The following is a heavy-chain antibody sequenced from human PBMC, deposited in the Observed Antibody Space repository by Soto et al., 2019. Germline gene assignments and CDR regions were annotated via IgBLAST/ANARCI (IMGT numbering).Heavy chain of an antibody. CDR2: INPSGGST. V-gene: IGHV1-46*01. J-gene: IGHJ4*02. CDR3: AREGRGVRGGGY. CDR1: GYTFTSYY. Sequence: QVQLVQSGAEVKKPGASVKVSCKASGYTFTSYYMHWVRQAPGQGLEWMGIINPSGGSTSYAQKFQGRGTMTRDTSTSTVYMELSSLRSEDTAVYYCAREGRGVRGGGYWGQGTLVTVSS. D-gene: IGHD3-10*01.